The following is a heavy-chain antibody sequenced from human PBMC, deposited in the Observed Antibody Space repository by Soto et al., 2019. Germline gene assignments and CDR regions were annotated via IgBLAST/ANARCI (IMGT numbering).Heavy chain of an antibody. CDR2: ISREGYDI. CDR1: GFTFSTYA. CDR3: AHPRGYGVFDAYDT. Sequence: EVQLLESGGGLIQPGGSLRLSCAASGFTFSTYAMSWVRQAPGKGLEWVSAISREGYDIYYADSVKGRFTISRDNSKHMLFLQMNSMRTEDTAVYYCAHPRGYGVFDAYDTWGQGAMVTVSS. V-gene: IGHV3-23*01. D-gene: IGHD4-17*01. J-gene: IGHJ3*02.